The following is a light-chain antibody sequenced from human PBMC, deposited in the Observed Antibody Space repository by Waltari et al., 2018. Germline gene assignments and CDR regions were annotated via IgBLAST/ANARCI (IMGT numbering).Light chain of an antibody. CDR1: QSVLYSSNNRNY. CDR2: WAS. CDR3: HQYYSTPYT. J-gene: IGKJ2*01. Sequence: DIVMTQSPDSLGVSLGERATINCKSSQSVLYSSNNRNYLAWFQQKPGQPPKLLIYWASTRESGVPDRFSGSGSGTDFTLTISSLQAEDVAVYYCHQYYSTPYTFGQGTKLDIK. V-gene: IGKV4-1*01.